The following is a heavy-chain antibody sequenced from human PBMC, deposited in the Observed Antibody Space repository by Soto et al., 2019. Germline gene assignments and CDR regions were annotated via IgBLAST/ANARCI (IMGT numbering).Heavy chain of an antibody. J-gene: IGHJ4*02. CDR1: GYTFASYA. CDR3: ARDPPPPDY. CDR2: ISAYNGNT. V-gene: IGHV1-18*01. Sequence: QVQLVQSGAEVKKPGASVKVSCKASGYTFASYAISWMRQAPGQGLEWMGWISAYNGNTNYAQKLQGRATMTTDTSTSTADKELRSLSSDDPPAYYCARDPPPPDYWGQGTLVTVSS.